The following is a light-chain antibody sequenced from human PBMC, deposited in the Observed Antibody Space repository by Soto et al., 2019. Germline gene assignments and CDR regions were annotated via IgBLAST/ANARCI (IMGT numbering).Light chain of an antibody. J-gene: IGKJ3*01. CDR1: QSVSSSY. CDR3: QQYGSSPST. CDR2: GAS. Sequence: EIVLTQSPGTLSLSPGERATLSCRASQSVSSSYLAWYQQKPGQAPRLLIYGASNRATGLPDRFSGSGSGTDFTLTISRLEPEDFAVYYCQQYGSSPSTFGPGTKVDIK. V-gene: IGKV3-20*01.